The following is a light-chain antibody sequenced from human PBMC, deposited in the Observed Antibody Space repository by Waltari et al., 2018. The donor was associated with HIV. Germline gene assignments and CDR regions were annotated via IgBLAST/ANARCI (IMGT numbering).Light chain of an antibody. CDR1: QDIINY. Sequence: DIQMTQSPSSLSASVGARVTITCQASQDIINYLNWYQQKPGKAPKHLIYDASNLEAGVPSRFSGSRSGTDYTFTIRSLQPEDDATYYCQQYDNFPLTFGGGTKVEVK. CDR3: QQYDNFPLT. V-gene: IGKV1-33*01. CDR2: DAS. J-gene: IGKJ4*01.